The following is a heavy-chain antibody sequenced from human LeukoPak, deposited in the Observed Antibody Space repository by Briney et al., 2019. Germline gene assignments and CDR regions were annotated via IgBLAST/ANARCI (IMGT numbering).Heavy chain of an antibody. CDR2: ISAYNGNT. CDR3: ARDRVPYCTNGVCSDAFDI. D-gene: IGHD2-8*01. CDR1: GYTFTSYG. Sequence: ASVKVSCKASGYTFTSYGISWVRQAPGQGPEWMGWISAYNGNTNYAQKLQGRVTMTTDTSTSTAYMELRSLRSDDTAVYYCARDRVPYCTNGVCSDAFDIWGEGTMVTVSS. J-gene: IGHJ3*02. V-gene: IGHV1-18*01.